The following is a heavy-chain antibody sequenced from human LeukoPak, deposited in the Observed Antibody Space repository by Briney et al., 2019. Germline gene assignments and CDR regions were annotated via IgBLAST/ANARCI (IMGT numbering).Heavy chain of an antibody. D-gene: IGHD6-13*01. V-gene: IGHV4-59*13. Sequence: SETLSLTCTVSGDAITNNYWAWIRQPPGKGLEWIGYTHDSGNSNYNPSLRSRVTISIDTSKNQFSLKLTSVTAADTAVYYCARDRSAAPADYWGQGTLVTVSS. CDR2: THDSGNS. CDR3: ARDRSAAPADY. J-gene: IGHJ4*02. CDR1: GDAITNNY.